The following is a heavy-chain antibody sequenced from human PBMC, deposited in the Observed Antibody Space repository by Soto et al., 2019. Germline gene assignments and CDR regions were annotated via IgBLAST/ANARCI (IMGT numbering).Heavy chain of an antibody. CDR1: GFTFNDYP. V-gene: IGHV3-9*01. J-gene: IGHJ3*02. Sequence: GGSLRLSCAPSGFTFNDYPMHWGRQVPAKGLEWVAGMSWNSGLLGYAESVRGRFSISRDNARKSLYLQMNGLRAEYTALYFCGKDGLISLFGPVHDGVVIWGGGTMDTVSS. D-gene: IGHD2-15*01. CDR2: MSWNSGLL. CDR3: GKDGLISLFGPVHDGVVI.